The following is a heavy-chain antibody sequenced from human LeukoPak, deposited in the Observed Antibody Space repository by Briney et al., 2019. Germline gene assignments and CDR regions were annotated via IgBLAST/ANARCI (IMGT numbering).Heavy chain of an antibody. J-gene: IGHJ4*02. V-gene: IGHV3-21*01. CDR1: GFTFSRYS. D-gene: IGHD5-12*01. CDR2: ISSSSSYI. CDR3: ARDWNHGYSGYEHFDY. Sequence: GGSLRLSCAASGFTFSRYSMNWVRQAPGKGLEWVSSISSSSSYIYYADSVKGRFTISRDNAKNSLYLQMNSLRAEDTAVYYCARDWNHGYSGYEHFDYWGQGTLVTVSS.